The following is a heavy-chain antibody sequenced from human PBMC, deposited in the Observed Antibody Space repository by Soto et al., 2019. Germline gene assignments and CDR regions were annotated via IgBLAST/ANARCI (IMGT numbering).Heavy chain of an antibody. CDR3: ARVARSYYDSSGYYPFDY. D-gene: IGHD3-22*01. V-gene: IGHV1-69*01. J-gene: IGHJ4*02. Sequence: QVQLVQSGAAVKKPGSSVKVSCKASRGTFSSYAISWVRQAPGQGLEWLGGIIPIFGTANYAQKFQGRLTITANESTSTAEMELSSLRSEDTAVYSCARVARSYYDSSGYYPFDYWGQGTLVTVSS. CDR2: IIPIFGTA. CDR1: RGTFSSYA.